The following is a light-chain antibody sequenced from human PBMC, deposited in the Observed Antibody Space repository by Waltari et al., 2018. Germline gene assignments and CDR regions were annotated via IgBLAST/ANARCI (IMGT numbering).Light chain of an antibody. CDR3: SSYTSSSTYVV. Sequence: QSALTQPPSVSGSPGQSVTISCTGTSTDVASHNRVSWYQQPPGTAPKLMIYGVSNRPSGVPDRFSGSKSGNTASLTISGLQAEDEADYYCSSYTSSSTYVVFGGGTKLTVL. V-gene: IGLV2-18*02. CDR2: GVS. CDR1: STDVASHNR. J-gene: IGLJ2*01.